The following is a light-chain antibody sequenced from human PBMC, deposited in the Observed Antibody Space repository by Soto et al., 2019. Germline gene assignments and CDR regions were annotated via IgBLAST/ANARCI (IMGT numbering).Light chain of an antibody. Sequence: EVVLTQSPGTLSLSPGERATLSCRASQTVDSTYLAWYQQKPGQAPRLLIYRASSRAAGVPDRFSGSGSGTDFTLTISKLDPEDFAVYYCQQYDISPPLYTFGQGTKLEIK. V-gene: IGKV3-20*01. CDR3: QQYDISPPLYT. CDR2: RAS. CDR1: QTVDSTY. J-gene: IGKJ2*01.